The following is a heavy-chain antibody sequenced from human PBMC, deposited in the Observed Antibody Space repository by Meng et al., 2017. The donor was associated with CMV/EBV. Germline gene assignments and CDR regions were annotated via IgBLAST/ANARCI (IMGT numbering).Heavy chain of an antibody. Sequence: SETLSLTCAVFGGSFSGYYWSWIRQPPGKGLEWIGEINHSGSTNHNLSLKSRVTISVDTSKNQFSLKLSSVTAADTAVYYCARVRRITMIVDWGQGTLVTVSS. CDR2: INHSGST. J-gene: IGHJ4*02. D-gene: IGHD3-22*01. CDR1: GGSFSGYY. V-gene: IGHV4-34*01. CDR3: ARVRRITMIVD.